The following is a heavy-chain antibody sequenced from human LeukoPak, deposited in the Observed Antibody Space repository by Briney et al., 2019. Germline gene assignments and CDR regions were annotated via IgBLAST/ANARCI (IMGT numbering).Heavy chain of an antibody. Sequence: SGGSLRLSCVGSGFTFSDAWMGWVRQAPGEGLEWVGRIKSKSDGGTIDYAAPVKGRFTISRDDSRNTLYLQMNSLKTEDTAVYYCTTRRQDGWWGQGTLVTVS. CDR3: TTRRQDGW. CDR2: IKSKSDGGTI. D-gene: IGHD2-15*01. J-gene: IGHJ4*02. CDR1: GFTFSDAW. V-gene: IGHV3-15*01.